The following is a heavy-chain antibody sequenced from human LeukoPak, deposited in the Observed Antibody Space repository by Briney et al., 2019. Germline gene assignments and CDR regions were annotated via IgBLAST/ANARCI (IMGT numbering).Heavy chain of an antibody. D-gene: IGHD3-22*01. CDR2: IVVGSGNT. Sequence: ASVEVSCKASGFTFTSSAVQWVRQARGQRLEWIGWIVVGSGNTNYAQKFQERVTITRDMSTSTAYMELSSLRSEDTAVYYCAAAPNYYDSSGYDYYGMDVWGQGTTVTVSS. J-gene: IGHJ6*02. CDR1: GFTFTSSA. CDR3: AAAPNYYDSSGYDYYGMDV. V-gene: IGHV1-58*01.